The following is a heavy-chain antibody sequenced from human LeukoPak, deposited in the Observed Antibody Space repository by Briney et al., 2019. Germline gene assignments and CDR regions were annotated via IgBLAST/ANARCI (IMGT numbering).Heavy chain of an antibody. CDR2: IIPIFGTA. CDR1: GGTFSSYA. V-gene: IGHV1-69*01. J-gene: IGHJ4*02. D-gene: IGHD6-13*01. Sequence: SVKVSCKASGGTFSSYAISWVRQAPGQGLEWMGGIIPIFGTANYAQKFQGRVTITADESTSTAYMELSSLRAEDTAVYYCAGYIAAADYYFDYWGQGTLVTVSS. CDR3: AGYIAAADYYFDY.